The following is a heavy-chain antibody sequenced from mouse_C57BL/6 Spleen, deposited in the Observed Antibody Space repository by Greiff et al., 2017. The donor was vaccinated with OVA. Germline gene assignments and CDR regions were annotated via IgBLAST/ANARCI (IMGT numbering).Heavy chain of an antibody. Sequence: VQGVESGAELVKPGASVKLSCKASGYTFTESTIHWVKQRSGQGLEWIGWFYPGSGCIKYNEKFKDKATLTADKSSSTVYMELSRLTSEDSAVYFCARHAHDGYYWFAYWGQGTLGTVSA. D-gene: IGHD2-3*01. V-gene: IGHV1-62-2*01. CDR1: GYTFTEST. CDR3: ARHAHDGYYWFAY. J-gene: IGHJ3*01. CDR2: FYPGSGCI.